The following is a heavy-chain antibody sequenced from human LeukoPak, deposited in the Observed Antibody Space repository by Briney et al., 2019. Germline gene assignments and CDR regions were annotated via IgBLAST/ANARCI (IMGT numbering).Heavy chain of an antibody. D-gene: IGHD4-17*01. CDR1: GGSFSGYY. J-gene: IGHJ4*02. V-gene: IGHV4-34*01. Sequence: PSETLSLTCAVYGGSFSGYYWSWIRQPPGKGLEWIGEINHSGSTNYNPSLKSRVTISVDTSKNQFSLKLSSVTAADTAVYYCARVVDGATTAGDYWGQGTLVTVSS. CDR2: INHSGST. CDR3: ARVVDGATTAGDY.